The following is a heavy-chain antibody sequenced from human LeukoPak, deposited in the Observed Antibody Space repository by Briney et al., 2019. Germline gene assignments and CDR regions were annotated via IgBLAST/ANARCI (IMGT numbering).Heavy chain of an antibody. Sequence: GGSLRLSCSTSGFTFSNHFMHWVRQAPGKGLEYVSSIGPNGASTLYADSVKGRFTISRDNSKSTLSLQMNSLRAEDTAIYYCAKDLGAGGGSVFNYWGQGALVTVSS. CDR1: GFTFSNHF. CDR3: AKDLGAGGGSVFNY. D-gene: IGHD3-10*01. V-gene: IGHV3-64D*06. CDR2: IGPNGAST. J-gene: IGHJ4*02.